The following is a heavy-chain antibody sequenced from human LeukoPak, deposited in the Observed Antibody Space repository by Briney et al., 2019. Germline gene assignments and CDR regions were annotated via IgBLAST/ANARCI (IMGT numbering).Heavy chain of an antibody. CDR2: IKHNGGKT. CDR3: ARDLPTTVVIGGLGYYYGMDV. J-gene: IGHJ6*04. D-gene: IGHD4-23*01. V-gene: IGHV1-46*01. Sequence: ASVKVSCKASGYTFTSYCMHWVRQAPGQGLEWMGIIKHNGGKTSYAQKFQGRVTIPRDTSKSTVYMQLNSLISEDTAVYYFARDLPTTVVIGGLGYYYGMDVWGEGTTVTVSS. CDR1: GYTFTSYC.